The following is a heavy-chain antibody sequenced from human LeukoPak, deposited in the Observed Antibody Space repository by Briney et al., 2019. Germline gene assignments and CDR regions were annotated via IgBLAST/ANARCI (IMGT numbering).Heavy chain of an antibody. CDR1: GGSISSGGYS. Sequence: PAETLSLTCAVSGGSISSGGYSWSWIRQPPGKGLEWIGYIYHSGSTYYNPSLKSRVTISVDTSKNQFSLKLSSVTAADTAVYYCARLGSEDIVVVPAAINAFDIWGQGTMVTVSS. CDR3: ARLGSEDIVVVPAAINAFDI. V-gene: IGHV4-30-2*01. CDR2: IYHSGST. J-gene: IGHJ3*02. D-gene: IGHD2-2*01.